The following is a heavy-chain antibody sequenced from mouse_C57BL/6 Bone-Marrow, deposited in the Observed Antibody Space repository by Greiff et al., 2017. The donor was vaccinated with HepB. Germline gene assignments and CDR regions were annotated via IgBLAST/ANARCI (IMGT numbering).Heavy chain of an antibody. J-gene: IGHJ4*01. CDR3: AMRDYDRYYYAMDY. CDR2: IHPSDSDT. V-gene: IGHV1-74*01. Sequence: QVQLQQPGAELVKPGASVKVSCKASGYTFTSYWMHWVKQRPGQGLEWIGRIHPSDSDTNYNQKFKGKATLTVDKSSSTAYMQLSSLTSEDSAVYYCAMRDYDRYYYAMDYWGQGTSVTVSS. D-gene: IGHD2-4*01. CDR1: GYTFTSYW.